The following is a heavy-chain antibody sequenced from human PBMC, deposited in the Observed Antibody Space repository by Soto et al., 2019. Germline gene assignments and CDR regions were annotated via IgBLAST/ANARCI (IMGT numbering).Heavy chain of an antibody. CDR1: GGSFRGYF. CDR2: INDSGNT. D-gene: IGHD3-16*01. CDR3: QGGDF. Sequence: AEALSLTCAVSGGSFRGYFWSWIRQSPAKGLDSIGEINDSGNTCDNPSFKSRLTISVDTSTSQISLSLTSVTAADSAVYYCQGGDFWGQGTRVTVSS. V-gene: IGHV4-34*01. J-gene: IGHJ4*02.